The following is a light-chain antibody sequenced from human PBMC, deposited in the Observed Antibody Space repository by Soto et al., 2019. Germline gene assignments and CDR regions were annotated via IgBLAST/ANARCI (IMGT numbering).Light chain of an antibody. Sequence: EIVLTQSPGTLSLSPGERATLSCRASQSVSSSYLAWYQQKPGQAPRLLIYGASSRATGVPYRFSGSGSGTDFTLTINRLEPEDFAVYYCQQYGTSPGLFTFGPGTKVDIK. CDR3: QQYGTSPGLFT. V-gene: IGKV3-20*01. CDR1: QSVSSSY. CDR2: GAS. J-gene: IGKJ3*01.